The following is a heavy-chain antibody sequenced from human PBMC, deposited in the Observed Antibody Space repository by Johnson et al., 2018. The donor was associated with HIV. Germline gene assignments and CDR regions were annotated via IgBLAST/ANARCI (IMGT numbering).Heavy chain of an antibody. D-gene: IGHD2-15*01. CDR1: GFTFSSYA. CDR3: ASGRVGGNDASDI. CDR2: ISYDGSNK. J-gene: IGHJ3*02. Sequence: QVQLVESGGGVVQPGRSLRLSCAASGFTFSSYAMHWVRQAPGKGLEWVEVISYDGSNKYYADSVKGRFTISRDNSKNTLYLQMNSLRAEDTAVYYCASGRVGGNDASDIWGQGTMVTVSS. V-gene: IGHV3-30-3*01.